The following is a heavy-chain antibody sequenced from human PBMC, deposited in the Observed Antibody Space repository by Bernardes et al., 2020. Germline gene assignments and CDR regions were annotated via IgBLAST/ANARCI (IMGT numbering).Heavy chain of an antibody. CDR1: GFTFCSSS. D-gene: IGHD4-17*01. J-gene: IGHJ1*01. CDR3: ASIPRHDYGDYGRYFQH. CDR2: ISSSSSTI. V-gene: IGHV3-48*02. Sequence: GGSLRLSCAASGFTFCSSSMNWVRQAPGKGLEWVSYISSSSSTIYYADSVKGRFTISRDNAKNSLYLQMNSLRDEDTAVYYCASIPRHDYGDYGRYFQHWGQGTLVTVSS.